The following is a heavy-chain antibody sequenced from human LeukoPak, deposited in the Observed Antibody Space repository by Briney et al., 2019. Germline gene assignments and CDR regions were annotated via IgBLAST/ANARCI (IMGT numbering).Heavy chain of an antibody. CDR1: GFTFSSYS. J-gene: IGHJ3*02. CDR3: ARDKEGQLGTTDAFDI. D-gene: IGHD1-7*01. CDR2: ISSSSSYI. V-gene: IGHV3-21*01. Sequence: GGSLRLSCAASGFTFSSYSMNWVRQAPGKGLEWVSSISSSSSYIYYADSVKGRFTISRDNAKNSLYLQMNSLRAEDTAVYYCARDKEGQLGTTDAFDIWGQETMVTVSS.